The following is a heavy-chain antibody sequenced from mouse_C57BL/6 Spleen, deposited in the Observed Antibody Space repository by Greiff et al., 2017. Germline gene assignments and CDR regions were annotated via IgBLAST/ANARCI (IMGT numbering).Heavy chain of an antibody. CDR3: ARNNYYGDYFDY. D-gene: IGHD2-1*01. CDR2: IYPGSGST. J-gene: IGHJ2*01. V-gene: IGHV1-55*01. CDR1: GYTFTSYW. Sequence: QVQLQQSGAELVKPGASVKMSCKASGYTFTSYWITWVKQRPGQGLEWIGDIYPGSGSTNYNEKFKSKATLTVDTSSSTAYMQLSSLTSEDSAVYYCARNNYYGDYFDYWGQGTTLTVSS.